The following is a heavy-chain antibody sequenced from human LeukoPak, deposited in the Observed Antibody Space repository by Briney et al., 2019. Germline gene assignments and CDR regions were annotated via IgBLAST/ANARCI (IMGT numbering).Heavy chain of an antibody. CDR2: ISGSGGST. D-gene: IGHD2-15*01. CDR1: GFTFSSYA. V-gene: IGHV3-23*01. CDR3: AKVSPGYCSGGSCPYYFDY. J-gene: IGHJ4*02. Sequence: GGSLRLSCAASGFTFSSYAMSWVRQAPGKGLEWVSAISGSGGSTYYADSVKGRFTISRDNSKNTLYLQMNSLRAEDTAVYYCAKVSPGYCSGGSCPYYFDYWGQGTLVTVSP.